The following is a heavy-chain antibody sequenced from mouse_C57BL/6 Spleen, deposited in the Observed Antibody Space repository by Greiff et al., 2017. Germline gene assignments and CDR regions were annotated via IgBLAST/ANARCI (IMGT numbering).Heavy chain of an antibody. CDR1: GFSLTSYG. Sequence: QVQLKESGPGLVAPSQSLSITCTVSGFSLTSYGVSWVRQPPGTGLEWLGVICGAGSTNYHSALISILSIRKNNSKRQVCVKLNSLQNDDTATYCCTNQDISGYDLDYWGQGTTLTVSS. CDR2: ICGAGST. D-gene: IGHD3-2*02. CDR3: TNQDISGYDLDY. V-gene: IGHV2-3*01. J-gene: IGHJ2*01.